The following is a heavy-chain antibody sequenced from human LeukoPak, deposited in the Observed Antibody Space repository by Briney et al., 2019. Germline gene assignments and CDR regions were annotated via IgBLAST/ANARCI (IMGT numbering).Heavy chain of an antibody. D-gene: IGHD5-18*01. CDR3: ARHVAAMVFFDY. CDR2: IDTSLRT. J-gene: IGHJ4*02. CDR1: GGSVRSYS. Sequence: PSETLSLTCTVSGGSVRSYSWSWIRQPSGNRLERIGRIDTSLRTNYNPSLKSRVTISVDTSKNQFSLKLSSVTAADTAVYYCARHVAAMVFFDYWGQGTLVTVSS. V-gene: IGHV4-4*07.